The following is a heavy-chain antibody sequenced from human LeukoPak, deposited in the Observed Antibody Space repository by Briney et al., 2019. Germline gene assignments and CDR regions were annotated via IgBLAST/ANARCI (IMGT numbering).Heavy chain of an antibody. D-gene: IGHD5-12*01. CDR1: GFTFSDYY. Sequence: PGGSLRLSCAASGFTFSDYYMSWIRQAPGKGLEWVSYISSSGSTIYYADSVKGRFTISRDNSKNTLYMQMSSLRAEDTAVYYCAKDLISTVATIYGGNYGMDVWGQGTTVTVSS. J-gene: IGHJ6*02. V-gene: IGHV3-11*04. CDR2: ISSSGSTI. CDR3: AKDLISTVATIYGGNYGMDV.